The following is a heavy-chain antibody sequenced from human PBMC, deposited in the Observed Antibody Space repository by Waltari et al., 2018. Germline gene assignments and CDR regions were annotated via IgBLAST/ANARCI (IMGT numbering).Heavy chain of an antibody. D-gene: IGHD2-21*01. CDR2: RYFTGTT. CDR1: GASVASSAPY. Sequence: QVRLRASGPGLVKPSETLSLTCAVSGASVASSAPYWGWLRQAPERGLEWIGTRYFTGTTHYNPSLRSRVTISADTSRDQFSLRVNSVTAADTAVYYCAGTDLHTKIAFDSWGQGTQVTVSA. CDR3: AGTDLHTKIAFDS. V-gene: IGHV4-39*01. J-gene: IGHJ4*02.